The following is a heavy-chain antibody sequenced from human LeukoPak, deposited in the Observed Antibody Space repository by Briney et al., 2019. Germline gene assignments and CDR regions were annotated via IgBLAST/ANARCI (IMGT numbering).Heavy chain of an antibody. CDR3: AKVSDRDSSGYYWGSEY. CDR2: IYYSGST. CDR1: GGSISGYY. D-gene: IGHD3-22*01. J-gene: IGHJ4*02. Sequence: SETLSLTCTVSGGSISGYYWIWIRQPPGKGLECIGYIYYSGSTNYNPSLQSRVNISVDPSRNQFSLKLTSVTAADTAVYYCAKVSDRDSSGYYWGSEYWGQGTLVSVCS. V-gene: IGHV4-59*08.